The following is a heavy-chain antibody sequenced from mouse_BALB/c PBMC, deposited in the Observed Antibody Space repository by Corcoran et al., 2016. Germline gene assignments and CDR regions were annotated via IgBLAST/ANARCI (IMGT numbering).Heavy chain of an antibody. D-gene: IGHD2-4*01. CDR1: GYTFTNYG. CDR2: INTYTGEP. V-gene: IGHV9-1*02. J-gene: IGHJ3*01. CDR3: ARGGITPFAY. Sequence: QIQLVQSGPELKKTGETVKISCKASGYTFTNYGMNWVKQAPGKGLKWMGWINTYTGEPTYADDFKGRFAFSLETSASTAYLQINNLKNEDMATYFCARGGITPFAYWGQGTLVTVSA.